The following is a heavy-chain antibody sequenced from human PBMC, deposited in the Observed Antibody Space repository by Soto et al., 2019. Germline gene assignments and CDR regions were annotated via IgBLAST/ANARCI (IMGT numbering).Heavy chain of an antibody. Sequence: ASVKVSCKASGYTFTGYYMHWVRQAPGQGLEWMGWINPNSGGTNYAQKFQGRVTMTRDTSISTAYMELSRLRSDDTAMYYCARDLGVSSDWFDSWGQGTLVTVSS. V-gene: IGHV1-2*02. CDR1: GYTFTGYY. CDR3: ARDLGVSSDWFDS. D-gene: IGHD3-10*01. J-gene: IGHJ5*01. CDR2: INPNSGGT.